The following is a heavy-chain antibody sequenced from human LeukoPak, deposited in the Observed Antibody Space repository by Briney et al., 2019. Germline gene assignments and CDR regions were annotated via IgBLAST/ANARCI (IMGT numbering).Heavy chain of an antibody. J-gene: IGHJ4*02. Sequence: GGSLRLSCTTSGFTFGDYPMSWVRQAPGKGLEWVGFIRIRPYGGTPEYGASVKGRFSISRDDSRGIAYLQMNSLKTEDTAVYYCTTPLGYCSSTSCPNIDYWGQGTLVTVSS. CDR2: IRIRPYGGTP. CDR3: TTPLGYCSSTSCPNIDY. V-gene: IGHV3-49*04. CDR1: GFTFGDYP. D-gene: IGHD2-2*01.